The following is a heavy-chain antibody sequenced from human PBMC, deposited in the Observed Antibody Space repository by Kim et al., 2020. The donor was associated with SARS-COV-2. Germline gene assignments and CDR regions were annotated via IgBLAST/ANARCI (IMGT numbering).Heavy chain of an antibody. Sequence: GGSLRLSCATSGFTLSIYSMNWVRQSPGKGLEWVSHISGSGTITKHADSVRGRLTTSRDNAKNSLFLQMNGLRAEDTAVYYCVRENHWAFDIWGQGTMVTVSS. V-gene: IGHV3-48*04. CDR1: GFTLSIYS. J-gene: IGHJ3*02. D-gene: IGHD1-1*01. CDR2: ISGSGTIT. CDR3: VRENHWAFDI.